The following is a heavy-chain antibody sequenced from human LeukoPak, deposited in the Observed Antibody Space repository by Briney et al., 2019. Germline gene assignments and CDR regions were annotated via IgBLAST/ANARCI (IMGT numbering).Heavy chain of an antibody. D-gene: IGHD3-22*01. Sequence: SVKVSCKASGGTFSSYAISWVRQAPGQGLEWMGRIIPILGIANYAQSFQGRVTMTTDTSTSATYMDLRSLRSDDTAVYYCARGPYHYDSSGLNFDYWGQGTLVTVSS. J-gene: IGHJ4*02. CDR3: ARGPYHYDSSGLNFDY. CDR1: GGTFSSYA. V-gene: IGHV1-69*04. CDR2: IIPILGIA.